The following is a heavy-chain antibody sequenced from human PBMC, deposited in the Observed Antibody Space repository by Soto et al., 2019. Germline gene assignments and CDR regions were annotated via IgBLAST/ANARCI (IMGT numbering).Heavy chain of an antibody. CDR1: GGSISSFY. Sequence: SETLSLTCTVSGGSISSFYWSWIRQPPGKGLEWIAYIYYSGSTNYSPSLMSRVTISVDTSKNQFSLKLSSVTAADTAVYYCARGGGSEYFDYWGQGTLVTVSS. CDR3: ARGGGSEYFDY. D-gene: IGHD3-10*01. V-gene: IGHV4-59*01. J-gene: IGHJ4*02. CDR2: IYYSGST.